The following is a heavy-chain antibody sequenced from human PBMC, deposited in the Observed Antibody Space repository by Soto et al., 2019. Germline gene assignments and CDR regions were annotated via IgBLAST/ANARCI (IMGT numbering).Heavy chain of an antibody. D-gene: IGHD3-22*01. Sequence: ASVKVSCKASGYTFTSYAMRWVRQAPGQRLEWMGWINAGNGNTKYSQKFQGRVTITRDTSASTAYMELSSLRSEDTAVYYCARVKGYDRVFDYWGQGTLVTVSS. CDR1: GYTFTSYA. V-gene: IGHV1-3*01. J-gene: IGHJ4*02. CDR2: INAGNGNT. CDR3: ARVKGYDRVFDY.